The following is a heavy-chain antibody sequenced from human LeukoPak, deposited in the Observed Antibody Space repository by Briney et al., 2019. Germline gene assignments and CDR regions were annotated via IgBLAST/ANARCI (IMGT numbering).Heavy chain of an antibody. Sequence: SGGSLRLSCAASGFTFSSYAMSRVRQAPGKGLEWVSAISGSGGSTYYADSVKGRFTSSRDNAKNTLYLEMNSLRAEDTAVYYCLRGSLDYWGQGTLVTVSS. J-gene: IGHJ4*02. CDR2: ISGSGGST. V-gene: IGHV3-23*01. CDR1: GFTFSSYA. D-gene: IGHD3-10*01. CDR3: LRGSLDY.